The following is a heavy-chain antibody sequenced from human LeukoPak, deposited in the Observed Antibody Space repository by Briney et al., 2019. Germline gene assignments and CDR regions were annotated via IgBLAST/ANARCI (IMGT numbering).Heavy chain of an antibody. Sequence: GGSLRLSCAASGFTFSSYGMHWVRQAPGKGLEWVAFIRYGGSNKYYADSVKGRFTISRDNSKNTLYMQMNSLRDEDTAVYYCSIDRGSGITIFGVVITGIDYWGQGNLVTVSS. CDR3: SIDRGSGITIFGVVITGIDY. CDR2: IRYGGSNK. CDR1: GFTFSSYG. V-gene: IGHV3-30*02. J-gene: IGHJ4*02. D-gene: IGHD3-3*01.